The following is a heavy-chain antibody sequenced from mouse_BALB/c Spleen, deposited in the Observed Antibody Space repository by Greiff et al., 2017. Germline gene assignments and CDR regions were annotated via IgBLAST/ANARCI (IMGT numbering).Heavy chain of an antibody. J-gene: IGHJ4*01. CDR1: GYTFTSYW. D-gene: IGHD1-1*01. CDR3: AREGSTHYYAMDY. V-gene: IGHV1-69*02. Sequence: QVQLKQPGAELVKPGAPVKLSCKASGYTFTSYWMNWVKQRPGRGLEWIGRIDPSDSETHYNQKFKDKATLTVDKSSSTAYIQLSSLTSEDSAVYYCAREGSTHYYAMDYWGQGTSVTVSS. CDR2: IDPSDSET.